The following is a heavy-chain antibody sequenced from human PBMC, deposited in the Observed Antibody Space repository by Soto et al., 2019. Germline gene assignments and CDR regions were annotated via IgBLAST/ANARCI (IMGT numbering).Heavy chain of an antibody. CDR1: GFTFSTYS. D-gene: IGHD2-2*01. CDR3: ARGRSINTKMDY. CDR2: ISSSRGYR. Sequence: EAQLVESGGGLVKPGGSLRLSCAASGFTFSTYSMNWVRQAPGKGLEWVSSISSSRGYRSYADSVKGRFTISRDNAKNSLYMQMNSLRDENTAVYYCARGRSINTKMDYWGQGTLVTVSS. V-gene: IGHV3-21*01. J-gene: IGHJ4*02.